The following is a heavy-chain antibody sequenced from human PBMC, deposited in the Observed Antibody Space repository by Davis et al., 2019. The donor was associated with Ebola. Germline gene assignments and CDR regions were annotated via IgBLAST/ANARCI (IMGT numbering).Heavy chain of an antibody. V-gene: IGHV4-34*01. CDR3: ARGSGEWLGYYYYYYGMDV. Sequence: SETLSLTCAVYGASFSGYYWSWIRQPPGKGLEWIGEINHSGSTNYNPSLKSRVTISVDTSKNQFSLKLSSVTAADTAVYYCARGSGEWLGYYYYYYGMDVWGQGTTVTVSS. J-gene: IGHJ6*02. CDR1: GASFSGYY. CDR2: INHSGST. D-gene: IGHD3-3*01.